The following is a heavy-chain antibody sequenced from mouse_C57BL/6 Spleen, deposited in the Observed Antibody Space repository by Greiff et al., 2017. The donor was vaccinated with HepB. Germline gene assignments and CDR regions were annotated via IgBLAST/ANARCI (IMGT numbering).Heavy chain of an antibody. CDR1: GYAFTNYL. Sequence: QVQLKQSGAELVRPGTSVKVSCKASGYAFTNYLIEWVKQRPGQGLEWIGVINPGSGGTNYNEKFKGKATLTADKSSSTAYMQLSSLTSEDSAVYFCARSGTVVATRAMDYWGQGTSVTVSS. J-gene: IGHJ4*01. CDR2: INPGSGGT. CDR3: ARSGTVVATRAMDY. V-gene: IGHV1-54*01. D-gene: IGHD1-1*01.